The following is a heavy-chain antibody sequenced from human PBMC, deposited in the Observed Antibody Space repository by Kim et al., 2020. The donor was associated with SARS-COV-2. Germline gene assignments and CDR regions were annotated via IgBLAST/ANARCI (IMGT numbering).Heavy chain of an antibody. CDR1: GDSISSSSYY. CDR3: AVFVYTSGSLGDRLDP. Sequence: SETLSLTCTVFGDSISSSSYYWGWIRQPPGKGLDWIGSIYYNGDTFYNPSFKSRVTMSVDMSNNQFSLKPSSVTSTDTAVYYCAVFVYTSGSLGDRLDPWGQGTLVTVSS. J-gene: IGHJ5*02. D-gene: IGHD1-26*01. CDR2: IYYNGDT. V-gene: IGHV4-39*01.